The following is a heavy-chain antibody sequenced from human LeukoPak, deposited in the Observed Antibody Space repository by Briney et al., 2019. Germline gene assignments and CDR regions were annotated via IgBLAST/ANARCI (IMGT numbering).Heavy chain of an antibody. J-gene: IGHJ4*02. V-gene: IGHV3-53*01. CDR1: GFTVSSNY. CDR2: IYSGGST. Sequence: GGSLRLSCAASGFTVSSNYMSWARQAPGKGLEWVSVIYSGGSTYYADSVKGRFTISRDNSKNTLYLQMNSLRAEDTAVYYCASNDLAYCGGDCYRGNDYWGQGTLVTVSS. D-gene: IGHD2-21*02. CDR3: ASNDLAYCGGDCYRGNDY.